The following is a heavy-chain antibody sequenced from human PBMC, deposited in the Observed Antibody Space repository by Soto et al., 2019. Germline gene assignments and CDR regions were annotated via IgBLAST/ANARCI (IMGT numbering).Heavy chain of an antibody. Sequence: QVQLVESGGGVVQPGRSLRLSCAASTLTFRSYGMHWVRQAPGKGLEWVALISYDGSNKYYADSVKGRFTISRDNSKNTLYLQMNSLRAEDTAVYYCAKDRVAIRYYSYYGMDVWGQGTTVTVSS. CDR3: AKDRVAIRYYSYYGMDV. V-gene: IGHV3-30*18. J-gene: IGHJ6*02. CDR1: TLTFRSYG. D-gene: IGHD2-15*01. CDR2: ISYDGSNK.